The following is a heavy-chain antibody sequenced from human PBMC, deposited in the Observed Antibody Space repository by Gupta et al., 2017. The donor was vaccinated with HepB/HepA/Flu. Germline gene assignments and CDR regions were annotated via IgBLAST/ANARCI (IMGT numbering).Heavy chain of an antibody. CDR3: NYNTTGRAFDI. D-gene: IGHD1-1*01. CDR2: ISSTAIGT. Sequence: EVQLLESGGGLVQPGGSLRLSCAASRFTFSRYAMTWVRLAPGKGLEWVSSISSTAIGTYYADSVRGRFTISRDNSQNTLFLEMNSLKADDTAIYYCNYNTTGRAFDIWGQGTMGTVSS. CDR1: RFTFSRYA. J-gene: IGHJ3*02. V-gene: IGHV3-23*01.